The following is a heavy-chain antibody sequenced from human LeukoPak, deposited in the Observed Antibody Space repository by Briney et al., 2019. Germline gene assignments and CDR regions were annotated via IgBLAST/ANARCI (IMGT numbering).Heavy chain of an antibody. CDR3: ARHRDYDFWSGYPDAFDI. CDR2: IYHSGST. V-gene: IGHV4-38-2*01. Sequence: PSETLSLTCAVSGYSISSGYYWGWIRQPPGKGLEWIGSIYHSGSTYYNPSLKSRVTISVDTSKNQFSLKLSSVTAADTAVYYCARHRDYDFWSGYPDAFDIWGQGTMVTVSS. CDR1: GYSISSGYY. D-gene: IGHD3-3*01. J-gene: IGHJ3*02.